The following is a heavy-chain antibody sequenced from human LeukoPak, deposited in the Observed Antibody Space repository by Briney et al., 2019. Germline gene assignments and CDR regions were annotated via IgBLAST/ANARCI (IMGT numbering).Heavy chain of an antibody. J-gene: IGHJ4*02. D-gene: IGHD6-13*01. V-gene: IGHV1-18*01. CDR2: ISAYNGNT. CDR3: ARDLGIAAAGTIIDY. Sequence: SVKVSCKASGYTFTSYGISWVRQAPGQGLEWMGWISAYNGNTNYAQKLQGRVTMTTDTSTSTAYMELRSLRSDDTAVYYCARDLGIAAAGTIIDYWGQGTLVTVSS. CDR1: GYTFTSYG.